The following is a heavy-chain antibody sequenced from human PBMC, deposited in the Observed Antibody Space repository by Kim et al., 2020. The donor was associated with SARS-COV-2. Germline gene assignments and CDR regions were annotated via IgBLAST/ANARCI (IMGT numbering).Heavy chain of an antibody. CDR2: IIPILGIA. D-gene: IGHD3-10*01. Sequence: SVKVSCKASGGTFSSYAISWVRQAPGQGLEWMGRIIPILGIANYAQKFQGRVTITAEKSTSTAYMELSSLRSEDTAVYYCARDFGGMYYYGSGSYLDYYYYGMDVWGQGTTVTVSS. CDR3: ARDFGGMYYYGSGSYLDYYYYGMDV. V-gene: IGHV1-69*04. CDR1: GGTFSSYA. J-gene: IGHJ6*02.